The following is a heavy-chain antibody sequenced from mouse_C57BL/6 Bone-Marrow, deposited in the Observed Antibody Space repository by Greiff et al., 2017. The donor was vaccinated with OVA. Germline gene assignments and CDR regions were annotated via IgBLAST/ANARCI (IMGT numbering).Heavy chain of an antibody. D-gene: IGHD1-1*01. J-gene: IGHJ2*01. Sequence: VKLVESGAELARPGASVKLSCKASGYTFTSYGISWVKQRTGQGLEWIGEIYPRSGNTYYNEKFKGKATLTADKSSSTAYMELRSLTSEDSAVYFCASLYYYGSSLDYWGQGTTLTVSS. CDR2: IYPRSGNT. CDR3: ASLYYYGSSLDY. CDR1: GYTFTSYG. V-gene: IGHV1-81*01.